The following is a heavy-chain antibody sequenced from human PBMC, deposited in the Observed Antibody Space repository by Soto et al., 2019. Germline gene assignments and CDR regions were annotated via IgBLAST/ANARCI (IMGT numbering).Heavy chain of an antibody. Sequence: PSQTLSLTCAISGDSVSSNSAAWNWIRQSPSRGLEWLGRTYYRSKWYNDYAVSVKSRITINPDTSKNQFSLQLNSVTPEDTALYYCIWQQDFYYGRAVWGQGTTVTVSS. D-gene: IGHD6-13*01. CDR2: TYYRSKWYN. CDR3: IWQQDFYYGRAV. CDR1: GDSVSSNSAA. J-gene: IGHJ6*02. V-gene: IGHV6-1*01.